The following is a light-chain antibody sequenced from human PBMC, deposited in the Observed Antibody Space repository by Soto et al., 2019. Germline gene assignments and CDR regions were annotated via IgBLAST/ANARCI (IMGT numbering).Light chain of an antibody. Sequence: QSVLTQPPSVSGAPGQKVTISCTGSSSNIGAGYDVHWYQQLPGTAPKLLISGNNNRPSGVPGRFSGSRSGTSASLAITGLQAEDEAHYYCQSYDNSLSGPVVFGGGTKLTVL. CDR2: GNN. J-gene: IGLJ2*01. V-gene: IGLV1-40*01. CDR3: QSYDNSLSGPVV. CDR1: SSNIGAGYD.